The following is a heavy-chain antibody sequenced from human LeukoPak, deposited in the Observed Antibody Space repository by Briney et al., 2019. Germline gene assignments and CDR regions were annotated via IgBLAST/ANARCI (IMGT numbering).Heavy chain of an antibody. J-gene: IGHJ3*02. CDR3: ARWELLGGSAFDI. CDR2: ISAYSGNT. CDR1: GGTFSSYA. Sequence: GASVKVSCKASGGTFSSYAISWVRQAPGQGLEWMGWISAYSGNTNYAQKLQGRVTMTTDTSTSTAYMELRSLRSDDTAVYYCARWELLGGSAFDIWGQGTMVTVSS. V-gene: IGHV1-18*01. D-gene: IGHD1-26*01.